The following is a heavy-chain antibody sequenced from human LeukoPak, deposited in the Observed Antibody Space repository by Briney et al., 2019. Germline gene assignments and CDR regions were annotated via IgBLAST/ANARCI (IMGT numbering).Heavy chain of an antibody. CDR1: GFTFSSYW. J-gene: IGHJ5*02. CDR2: INSDGSST. V-gene: IGHV3-74*01. D-gene: IGHD2-2*01. Sequence: PGGSLRLSCAASGFTFSSYWMHWVRQAPGKGLVWVSRINSDGSSTSYADSVKGRFTISRDNAKNTLYLQMNSLRAEDTAVYYCARHSSYAQGFDPWGQGTLVTVSS. CDR3: ARHSSYAQGFDP.